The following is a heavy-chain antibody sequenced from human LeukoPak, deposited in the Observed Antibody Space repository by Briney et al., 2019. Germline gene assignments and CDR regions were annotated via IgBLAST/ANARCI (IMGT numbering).Heavy chain of an antibody. D-gene: IGHD6-19*01. V-gene: IGHV1-46*01. CDR1: GYTFTSNY. J-gene: IGHJ3*02. Sequence: ASVKVSCKASGYTFTSNYMHWVRQAPGQGLEWMGIINPSGGSTSYAQKFQGRVTMTRDTSTSTVYMELSSLRSEDTAVYYCARETAVAGMPNGAFDIWGQGTMVTVSS. CDR2: INPSGGST. CDR3: ARETAVAGMPNGAFDI.